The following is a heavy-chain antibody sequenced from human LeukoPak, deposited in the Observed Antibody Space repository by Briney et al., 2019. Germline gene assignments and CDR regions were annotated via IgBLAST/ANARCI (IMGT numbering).Heavy chain of an antibody. Sequence: ASVKVSCKASGYTFTSYGISWVRQAPGQGLEWMGWISAYNGNTNYAQKLQGRVTMTTDTSTSTAYMELRSLRSDDTAVYYCAGDGGLLWFGELTPNAFDIWGQGTMVTVSS. J-gene: IGHJ3*02. CDR2: ISAYNGNT. V-gene: IGHV1-18*01. CDR1: GYTFTSYG. CDR3: AGDGGLLWFGELTPNAFDI. D-gene: IGHD3-10*01.